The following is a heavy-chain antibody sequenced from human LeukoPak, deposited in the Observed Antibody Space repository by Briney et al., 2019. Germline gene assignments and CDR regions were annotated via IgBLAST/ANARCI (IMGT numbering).Heavy chain of an antibody. CDR3: ARERDYYDSSAYVNWYLDL. J-gene: IGHJ2*01. CDR2: ISSSSSYI. CDR1: GFTFSSYS. D-gene: IGHD3-22*01. V-gene: IGHV3-21*01. Sequence: PGGSLRLSCAASGFTFSSYSMNWVRQAPGKGLEWVASISSSSSYIYYAYSVKVRCTISRDNTRISLYLQMNSLRAEDTAVYYCARERDYYDSSAYVNWYLDLWGRGTLVTVSS.